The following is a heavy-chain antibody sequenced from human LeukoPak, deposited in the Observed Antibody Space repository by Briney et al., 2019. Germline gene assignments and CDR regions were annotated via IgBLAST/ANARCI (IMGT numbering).Heavy chain of an antibody. CDR3: AKERVDWRYFDY. D-gene: IGHD3-9*01. CDR1: GFTFSSYG. Sequence: PGGSLRLSCAASGFTFSSYGMHWVRQAPGKGLEWVAVMSFDGSHTYYADSVKGRFTISRDNSKNTLYLQMNSPRAEDTAVYYCAKERVDWRYFDYWGQGTLVTVSS. V-gene: IGHV3-30*18. J-gene: IGHJ4*02. CDR2: MSFDGSHT.